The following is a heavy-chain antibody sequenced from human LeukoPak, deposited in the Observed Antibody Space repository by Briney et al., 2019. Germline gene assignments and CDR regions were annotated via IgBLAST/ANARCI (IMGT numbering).Heavy chain of an antibody. D-gene: IGHD5-18*01. CDR1: GGTFSSYA. CDR2: IIPIFGTA. V-gene: IGHV1-69*13. Sequence: ASVKVSCKASGGTFSSYAISWVRQAPGQGLEWMGGIIPIFGTANYAQKFQGRVTITADESTSTAYMELSSLRSEDTAVYYCARDGWQLWFYYYYGMDVWGQGTTVTVSS. J-gene: IGHJ6*02. CDR3: ARDGWQLWFYYYYGMDV.